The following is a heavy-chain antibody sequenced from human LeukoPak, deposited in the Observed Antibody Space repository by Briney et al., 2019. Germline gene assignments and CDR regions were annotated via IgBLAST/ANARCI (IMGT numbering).Heavy chain of an antibody. CDR1: GGSISSGSYY. Sequence: SETLSLTCTASGGSISSGSYYWSWIRQPAGKGLEWIGRIYTSGSTNYNPSLKSRVTISVDTSKNQFSLKLRSVTAADTAVYCCARVDSSGWYVDYWGQGTLVTVSS. D-gene: IGHD6-19*01. V-gene: IGHV4-61*02. J-gene: IGHJ4*02. CDR2: IYTSGST. CDR3: ARVDSSGWYVDY.